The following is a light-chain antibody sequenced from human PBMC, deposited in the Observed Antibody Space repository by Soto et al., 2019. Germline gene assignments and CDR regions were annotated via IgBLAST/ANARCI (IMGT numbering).Light chain of an antibody. J-gene: IGKJ1*01. CDR2: GAS. V-gene: IGKV3-20*01. CDR3: QQYGKGT. Sequence: EIVLTQSPGTLSLSPGERATLSCRASQSVSSSYLAWYQQKPGQAPRLLIYGASSRATGIPDRFSGSGSGTEFTLTISRLEPEDFAVYYCQQYGKGTFGQGTKVEIK. CDR1: QSVSSSY.